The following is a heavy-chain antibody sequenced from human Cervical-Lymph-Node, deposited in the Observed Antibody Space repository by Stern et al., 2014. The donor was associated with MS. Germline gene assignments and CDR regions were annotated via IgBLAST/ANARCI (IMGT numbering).Heavy chain of an antibody. CDR2: VNPTDGRT. CDR3: ANPLPYAN. CDR1: GDTFARYP. J-gene: IGHJ1*01. Sequence: QVQLVQSGAEVKKPGASVKVSCKASGDTFARYPIHWLRQAPGPGPVWMGIVNPTDGRTTYAQTFQGRVTMTRDTSTRTVYMELSSLRAEDTAMYFCANPLPYANWGQGTRVTVSS. D-gene: IGHD4-17*01. V-gene: IGHV1-46*03.